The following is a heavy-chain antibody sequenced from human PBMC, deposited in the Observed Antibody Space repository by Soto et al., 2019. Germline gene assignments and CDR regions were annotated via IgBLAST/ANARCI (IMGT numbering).Heavy chain of an antibody. D-gene: IGHD6-19*01. CDR2: IYPGDSDT. Sequence: GESLKISCKGSGYSFTSYWISWVRQMPGKGLEWMGIIYPGDSDTRYSPSFQGQVTISADKSISTAYLQWSSLKASDTAMYYCARHSSGWSNLLAAFDIWGQGTMVTVSS. CDR1: GYSFTSYW. J-gene: IGHJ3*02. V-gene: IGHV5-51*01. CDR3: ARHSSGWSNLLAAFDI.